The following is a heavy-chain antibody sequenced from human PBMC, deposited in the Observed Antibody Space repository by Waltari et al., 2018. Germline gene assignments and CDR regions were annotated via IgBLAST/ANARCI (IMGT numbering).Heavy chain of an antibody. Sequence: QVQLVQSGAEVKKPGASVKVSCKTSRYTFSGYDVTWVRQATGQGLEWMGRVNPNSGNTAYAQRFQGRVTITRNTSIRTAYMELSSLRSEDTAVYYCTTGNFLSGDEESWGLGTLVTVSS. CDR1: RYTFSGYD. J-gene: IGHJ5*02. V-gene: IGHV1-8*03. CDR3: TTGNFLSGDEES. CDR2: VNPNSGNT. D-gene: IGHD7-27*01.